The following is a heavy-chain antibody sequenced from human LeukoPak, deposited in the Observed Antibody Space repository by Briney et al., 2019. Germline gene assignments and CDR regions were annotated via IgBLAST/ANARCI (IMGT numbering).Heavy chain of an antibody. V-gene: IGHV3-23*01. D-gene: IGHD2-8*02. J-gene: IGHJ4*02. CDR1: GFTFSNYA. CDR3: AKIAGRYCAGGSCEVDY. Sequence: GGSLRLSCEVSGFTFSNYAMSWVRQAPGKGLEWVSFIGGSGDNIDYADSVKGRFTISRDNSKNTLYLQMSYLRAEDTAVYYCAKIAGRYCAGGSCEVDYWGQGTLVTVSP. CDR2: IGGSGDNI.